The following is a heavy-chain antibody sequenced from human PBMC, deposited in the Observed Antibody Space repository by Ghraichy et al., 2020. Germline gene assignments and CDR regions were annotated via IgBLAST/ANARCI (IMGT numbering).Heavy chain of an antibody. CDR2: ISSSSSTI. Sequence: GGSLRLSCAASGFTFSSYSMNWVRQAPGKGLEWVSYISSSSSTIHYADSVKGRFTISRDNAKNSLYLQMNSLRDEDTAVYYCARDQFVATIIYWYFDLWGRGTLVIVSS. CDR3: ARDQFVATIIYWYFDL. V-gene: IGHV3-48*02. D-gene: IGHD5-12*01. J-gene: IGHJ2*01. CDR1: GFTFSSYS.